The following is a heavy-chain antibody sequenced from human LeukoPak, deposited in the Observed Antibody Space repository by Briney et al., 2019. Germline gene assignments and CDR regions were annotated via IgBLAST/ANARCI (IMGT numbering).Heavy chain of an antibody. V-gene: IGHV1-18*04. CDR2: ISAYNGNT. D-gene: IGHD3-9*01. CDR3: AREKFDILTGYSWSRGMDV. Sequence: ASVKVSCKASGYTFTSYGISWVRQAPGQGLEWMGWISAYNGNTNYAQKLQGRVTMTTDTSTSAAYMELRSLRSDDTAVYYCAREKFDILTGYSWSRGMDVWGKGTTVIVSS. CDR1: GYTFTSYG. J-gene: IGHJ6*04.